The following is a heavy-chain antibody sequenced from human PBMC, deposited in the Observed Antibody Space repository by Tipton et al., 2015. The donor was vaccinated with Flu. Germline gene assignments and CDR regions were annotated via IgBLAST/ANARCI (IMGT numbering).Heavy chain of an antibody. CDR2: ISGSGGST. CDR1: GFTFSSYA. J-gene: IGHJ3*02. V-gene: IGHV3-23*01. D-gene: IGHD1-1*01. Sequence: SLRLSCAASGFTFSSYAMSWVRQAPGKGLEWVSAISGSGGSTYYADSVKGRFTISRDNSKNTLYLQMNSLRAEDTAVYYCAKVAYTVQLERRPGGAFDIWGQGTMVTVSS. CDR3: AKVAYTVQLERRPGGAFDI.